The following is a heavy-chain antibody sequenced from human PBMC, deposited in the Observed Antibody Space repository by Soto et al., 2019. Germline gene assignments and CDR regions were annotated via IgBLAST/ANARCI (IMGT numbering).Heavy chain of an antibody. CDR2: IWYDGSNR. V-gene: IGHV3-33*06. J-gene: IGHJ4*02. D-gene: IGHD5-18*01. CDR3: AKARWIQYYFDY. Sequence: GGSLRLSCAASGFTFSSHGMHWVHQAPGKGLEWVAVIWYDGSNRNYADSVKGRFTISRDNSKNMVFLQMNSLRAEDTAVYYCAKARWIQYYFDYWGQGTLVTVSS. CDR1: GFTFSSHG.